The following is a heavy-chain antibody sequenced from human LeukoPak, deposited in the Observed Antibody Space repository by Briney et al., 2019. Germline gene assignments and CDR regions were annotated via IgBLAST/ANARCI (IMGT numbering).Heavy chain of an antibody. Sequence: GGSLRLSCEASGFTSSNYAMTWVRQAPGKGLEWVSAITNSGGGTYYADSVRGRFTISRDNSKNTLYLQLNSLKADDTAVYYCVKFVGAKAYWGQGTLVTVSS. CDR1: GFTSSNYA. V-gene: IGHV3-23*01. D-gene: IGHD1-26*01. CDR2: ITNSGGGT. CDR3: VKFVGAKAY. J-gene: IGHJ4*02.